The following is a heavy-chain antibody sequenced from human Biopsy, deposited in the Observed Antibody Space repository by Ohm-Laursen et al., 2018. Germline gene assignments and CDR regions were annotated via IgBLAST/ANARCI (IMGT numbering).Heavy chain of an antibody. D-gene: IGHD6-19*01. CDR1: RVTFTTFA. V-gene: IGHV1-69*04. J-gene: IGHJ6*02. CDR2: IIPILGTV. CDR3: ASGDIGGSSLDV. Sequence: SVNPSCQASRVTFTTFAVSWVRQVPGQGLDWMGRIIPILGTVDYGQNFQGRVTIRADTSTTFLELTSLRYDDTAVYYCASGDIGGSSLDVWGLGTTVTLSS.